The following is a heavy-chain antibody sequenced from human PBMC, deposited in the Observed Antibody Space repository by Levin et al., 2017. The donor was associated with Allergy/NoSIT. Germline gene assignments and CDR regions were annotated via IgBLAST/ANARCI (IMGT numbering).Heavy chain of an antibody. J-gene: IGHJ4*02. V-gene: IGHV1-3*01. Sequence: GESLKISCKASGYTFTSYAMHWVRQAPGQRLEWMGWINAGNGNTKYSQKFQGRVTITRDTSASTAYMELSSLRSEDTAVYYCARGGYNWNDVVLFDYWGQGTLVTVSS. CDR2: INAGNGNT. CDR3: ARGGYNWNDVVLFDY. D-gene: IGHD1-20*01. CDR1: GYTFTSYA.